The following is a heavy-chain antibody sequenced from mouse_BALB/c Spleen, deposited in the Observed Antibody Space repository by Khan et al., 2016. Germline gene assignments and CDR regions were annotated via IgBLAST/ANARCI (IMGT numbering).Heavy chain of an antibody. CDR3: ARSKIRGYFDY. CDR1: GYTFTNYW. Sequence: QVQLQQSGAELARPGASVKLSCKASGYTFTNYWMQWVKQRPGQGLEWIGAIYPGDGDTRYTQKFKAKATLTADESSSTASMQLSSLASEDCAVYYGARSKIRGYFDYWGQGTTLTVSS. V-gene: IGHV1-87*01. CDR2: IYPGDGDT. J-gene: IGHJ2*01. D-gene: IGHD2-4*01.